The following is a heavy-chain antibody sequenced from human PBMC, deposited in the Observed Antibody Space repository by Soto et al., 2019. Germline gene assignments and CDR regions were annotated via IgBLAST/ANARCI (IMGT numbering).Heavy chain of an antibody. Sequence: EVQLVESGGRLVKPGGSLRLSCAVSGFALSSYSIAWVRQAPGQGLEWVSFTFNYAGRLYYADSVKGRFAISRDDAKNSVYLQMNSLRAEDTAVYYCAREVGYCGGGYCFLSAFVLWGQGTVVTVSS. V-gene: IGHV3-21*01. CDR3: AREVGYCGGGYCFLSAFVL. CDR2: TFNYAGRL. J-gene: IGHJ3*01. CDR1: GFALSSYS. D-gene: IGHD2-15*01.